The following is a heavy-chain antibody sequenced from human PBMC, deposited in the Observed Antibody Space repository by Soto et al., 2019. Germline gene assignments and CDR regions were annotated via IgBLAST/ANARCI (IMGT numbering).Heavy chain of an antibody. D-gene: IGHD4-17*01. J-gene: IGHJ5*02. CDR2: MSAGGNT. V-gene: IGHV4-4*08. Sequence: SGTLSLTCTVSGVSISSHWWSWIRQPPGKGPEWIRHMSAGGNTNYSPSLKSRVTISVDTSRNQLSLNLRTVTAADTAIYYCARSSYGDYVGCFDPWGQGILVTVSS. CDR3: ARSSYGDYVGCFDP. CDR1: GVSISSHW.